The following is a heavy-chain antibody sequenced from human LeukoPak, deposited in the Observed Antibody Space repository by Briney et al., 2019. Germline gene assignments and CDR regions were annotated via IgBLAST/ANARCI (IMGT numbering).Heavy chain of an antibody. CDR3: ARGGKGYGGNLVYFDY. CDR1: GGSFSGYY. V-gene: IGHV4-34*01. CDR2: INHSGST. J-gene: IGHJ4*02. Sequence: SETLSLTCAVYGGSFSGYYWSWIRQPPGKGLEWIGEINHSGSTNYNPSLKSRVTISVDTSKNQFFLKLSSVTAADTAVYYCARGGKGYGGNLVYFDYWGQGTLVTVSS. D-gene: IGHD4-23*01.